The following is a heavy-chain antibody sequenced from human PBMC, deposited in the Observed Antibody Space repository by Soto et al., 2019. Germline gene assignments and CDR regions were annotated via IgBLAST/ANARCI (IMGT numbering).Heavy chain of an antibody. D-gene: IGHD3-22*01. CDR2: VSAYNGNT. J-gene: IGHJ4*02. Sequence: GASVKVSCKASGYTFTSYGISWVRQAPGQGLEWVGWVSAYNGNTNYAQKLQGRVTMTTDTSTSTAYMELRSLRSDDTAVYYCASGYYDSSGYLNFDYWGQGTLVTVSS. CDR1: GYTFTSYG. CDR3: ASGYYDSSGYLNFDY. V-gene: IGHV1-18*01.